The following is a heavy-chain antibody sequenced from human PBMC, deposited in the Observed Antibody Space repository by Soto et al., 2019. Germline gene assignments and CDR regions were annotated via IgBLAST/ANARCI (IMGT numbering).Heavy chain of an antibody. V-gene: IGHV1-18*01. CDR1: GYTFFDYG. CDR3: ASGVPERDCYCYYMDV. D-gene: IGHD2-8*01. J-gene: IGHJ6*03. CDR2: ISVKNGDT. Sequence: QVQLVQSGAEVKKPGASVKVSCKASGYTFFDYGVSWVRQAPGQGLEWMAWISVKNGDTNYAQKCHGRVTMTTDTSTNTRQIGVTSLRSDGTYVYYCASGVPERDCYCYYMDVLGTGSRVTVSS.